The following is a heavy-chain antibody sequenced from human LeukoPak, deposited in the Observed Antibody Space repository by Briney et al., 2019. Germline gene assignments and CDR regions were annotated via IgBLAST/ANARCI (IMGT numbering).Heavy chain of an antibody. D-gene: IGHD3-22*01. V-gene: IGHV3-64*01. CDR2: ISSNGGST. CDR1: GFTFSSYA. J-gene: IGHJ3*02. CDR3: ARDRYYDSSGAFDI. Sequence: GGSLRLSCAASGFTFSSYAMHWVRQAPGKGLEYVSAISSNGGSTYYANSVKGRFTISRDNSKNTLYLQMGSLRAEDMAVYYCARDRYYDSSGAFDIWGQGTMVTVSS.